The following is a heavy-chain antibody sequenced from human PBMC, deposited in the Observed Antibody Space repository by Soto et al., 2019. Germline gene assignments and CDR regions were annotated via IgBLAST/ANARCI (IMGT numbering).Heavy chain of an antibody. D-gene: IGHD3-22*01. V-gene: IGHV1-69*01. CDR2: LIPIVGTA. CDR1: GATFSSYA. CDR3: AREGLGITMIA. J-gene: IGHJ4*02. Sequence: QVQLVQSGAEVKKPASSVKVSCKASGATFSSYAISWVRQAPGQGLGWMGGLIPIVGTANYAQKFQGRVTITADESTSTAFMELSSLRSEDTAVYDCAREGLGITMIAWGQGTLVTVSS.